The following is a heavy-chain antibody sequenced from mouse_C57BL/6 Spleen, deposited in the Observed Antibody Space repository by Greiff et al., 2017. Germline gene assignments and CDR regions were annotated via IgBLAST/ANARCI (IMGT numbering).Heavy chain of an antibody. CDR2: ISSGSSTI. V-gene: IGHV5-17*01. CDR3: ARGVDTMDY. D-gene: IGHD1-1*02. J-gene: IGHJ4*01. CDR1: GFTFSDYG. Sequence: EVQLLEPGGGLVKPGGSLKLSCAASGFTFSDYGMHWVRQAPEKGLEWVAYISSGSSTIYYADTVKGRFTISRDNAKNTLFLQLTSLRSEDAAMYYCARGVDTMDYWGQGTSVTVSS.